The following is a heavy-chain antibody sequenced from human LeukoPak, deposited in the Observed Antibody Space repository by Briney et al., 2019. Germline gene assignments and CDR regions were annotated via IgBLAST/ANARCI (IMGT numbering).Heavy chain of an antibody. D-gene: IGHD6-13*01. J-gene: IGHJ5*02. Sequence: PGGSLRLSCTASEFTFSDYFIGWIRQAPGKGLEWVSYISNSGSTIYYADSVKGRFTISRDNAKNSLYLQMNSLRAEDTAVYYCARLSSSWSHRFDPWGQGTLVTVSS. CDR2: ISNSGSTI. CDR1: EFTFSDYF. CDR3: ARLSSSWSHRFDP. V-gene: IGHV3-11*01.